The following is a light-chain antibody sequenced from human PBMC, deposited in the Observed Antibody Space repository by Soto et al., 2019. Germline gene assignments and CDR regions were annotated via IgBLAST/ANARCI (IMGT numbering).Light chain of an antibody. J-gene: IGKJ5*01. Sequence: EIVLTQSPATLSLSPGERATLSCRASQSVITYLAWYQQKPGQAPRLLIYDASNRATGIPARFSGTGSGTDFTLTISSLEPEDFAIYYCQQRFNWPPITFGQGTRLEIK. CDR2: DAS. V-gene: IGKV3-11*01. CDR1: QSVITY. CDR3: QQRFNWPPIT.